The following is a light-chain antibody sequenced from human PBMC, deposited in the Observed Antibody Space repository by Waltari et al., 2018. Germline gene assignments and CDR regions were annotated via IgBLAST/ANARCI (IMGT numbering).Light chain of an antibody. J-gene: IGKJ2*01. CDR3: QQYYSTPRT. V-gene: IGKV4-1*01. CDR1: QSVLYSSNNKNY. CDR2: WAS. Sequence: DIVMTQSPDSLAVSLGERATINCKSSQSVLYSSNNKNYLAGYQQKPGQPPKLLIYWASTRESGVPDRFSGSGSGTDFTLTISSLQAEDVAVYYCQQYYSTPRTFGQGTKLGIK.